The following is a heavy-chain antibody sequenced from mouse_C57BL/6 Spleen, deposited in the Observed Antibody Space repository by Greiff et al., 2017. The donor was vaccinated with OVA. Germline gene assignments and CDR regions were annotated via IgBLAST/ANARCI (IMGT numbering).Heavy chain of an antibody. CDR1: GYTFTDYE. CDR2: IDPETGGT. Sequence: VKLMESGAELVRPGASVTLSCKASGYTFTDYEMHWVKQTPVHGLEWIGAIDPETGGTAYNQKFKGKAILTADKSSSTAYMELRSLTSEDSAVYYCTTYDYDNYAMDYWGQGTSVTVSS. J-gene: IGHJ4*01. CDR3: TTYDYDNYAMDY. D-gene: IGHD2-4*01. V-gene: IGHV1-15*01.